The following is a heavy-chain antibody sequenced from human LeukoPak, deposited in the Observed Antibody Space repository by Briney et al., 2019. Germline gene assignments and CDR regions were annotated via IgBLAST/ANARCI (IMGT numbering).Heavy chain of an antibody. CDR2: IYYSGST. CDR3: ARGPFTLLRGPDNWFDP. D-gene: IGHD3-10*01. Sequence: SETLSLTCTVSGGSISSYYWSWIRQPPGKGLEWIGYIYYSGSTNYNPSLKSRVTISVDTSKNQFSLKLSSVTAADTAVYYCARGPFTLLRGPDNWFDPWGQGALVTVSS. CDR1: GGSISSYY. J-gene: IGHJ5*02. V-gene: IGHV4-59*01.